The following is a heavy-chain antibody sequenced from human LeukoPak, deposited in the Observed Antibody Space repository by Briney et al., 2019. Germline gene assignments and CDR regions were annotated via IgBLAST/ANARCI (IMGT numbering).Heavy chain of an antibody. J-gene: IGHJ5*02. CDR1: GYTFTSYG. Sequence: RGASVKVSCKASGYTFTSYGISWVRQAPGQGLEWMGWISAYNGNTNYAQKLQGGVTMTTDTSTSTAYMELRSLRSDDTAVYYCARDAGAITIFGVVRGWLDPWGQGTLVTVSS. CDR2: ISAYNGNT. CDR3: ARDAGAITIFGVVRGWLDP. V-gene: IGHV1-18*01. D-gene: IGHD3-3*01.